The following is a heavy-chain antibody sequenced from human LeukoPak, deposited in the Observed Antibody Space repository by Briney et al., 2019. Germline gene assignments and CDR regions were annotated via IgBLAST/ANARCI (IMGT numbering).Heavy chain of an antibody. V-gene: IGHV3-30*18. CDR1: GFTFTSFG. Sequence: GGSLRLSCAASGFTFTSFGIHWVRQAPGKGLDWVAVISFDGSDKYYADSVKGRFTISRDNSKNTVYLQMNSLRAEDTAVYYCAEVTMVRGYYFDYWGQGTLVTVSS. J-gene: IGHJ4*02. CDR2: ISFDGSDK. D-gene: IGHD3-10*01. CDR3: AEVTMVRGYYFDY.